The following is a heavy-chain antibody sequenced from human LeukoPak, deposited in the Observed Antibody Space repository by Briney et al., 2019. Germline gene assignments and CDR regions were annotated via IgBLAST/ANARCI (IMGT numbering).Heavy chain of an antibody. CDR2: IFWDGNR. Sequence: SGPTLVNPTQTLPLTCTVTGFSITTNGVGVGWIRQAPGKALEWLAIIFWDGNRRYNSSLRSRLTITSDNSKNQVALTMNNMDPVNTATYFCAHALRRPSCSGGNCYSFAYWGQEPWSPSPQ. D-gene: IGHD2-15*01. V-gene: IGHV2-5*02. J-gene: IGHJ4*01. CDR3: AHALRRPSCSGGNCYSFAY. CDR1: GFSITTNGVG.